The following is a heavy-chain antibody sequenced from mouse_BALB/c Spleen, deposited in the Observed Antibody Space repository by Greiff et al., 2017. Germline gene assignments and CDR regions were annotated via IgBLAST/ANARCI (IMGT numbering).Heavy chain of an antibody. CDR3: ARKGGIYYDYDGFAY. V-gene: IGHV3-2*02. CDR2: ISYSGST. J-gene: IGHJ3*01. Sequence: VQLQQSGPGLVKPSQSLSLTCTVTGYSITSDYAWNWIRQFPGNKLEWMGYISYSGSTSYNPSLKSRISITRDTSKNQFFLQLNSVTTEDTATYYCARKGGIYYDYDGFAYWGQGTLVTVSA. CDR1: GYSITSDYA. D-gene: IGHD2-4*01.